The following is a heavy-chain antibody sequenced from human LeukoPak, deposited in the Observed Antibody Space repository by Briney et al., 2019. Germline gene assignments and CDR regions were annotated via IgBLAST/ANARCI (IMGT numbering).Heavy chain of an antibody. Sequence: HTGGSLRLSCAASGFTFSGSAMHWVRQASGKGLEWVGRIRSKANNYATAYAASVKGRFTISRDDSKNTAYLQMNSLKTEDTAVYYCTRPDDYGDYWGQGTLVTVSS. CDR1: GFTFSGSA. CDR3: TRPDDYGDY. J-gene: IGHJ4*02. V-gene: IGHV3-73*01. CDR2: IRSKANNYAT.